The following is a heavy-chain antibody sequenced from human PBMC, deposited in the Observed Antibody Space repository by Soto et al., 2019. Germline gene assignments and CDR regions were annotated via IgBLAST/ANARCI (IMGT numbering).Heavy chain of an antibody. J-gene: IGHJ4*02. CDR1: GGSISSSSYY. CDR2: IYYSGST. V-gene: IGHV4-39*01. Sequence: SETLSLTCTVSGGSISSSSYYWGWIRQPPGKGLEWIGSIYYSGSTYYNPSLKSRVTISVDTSKNQFSLKLSSVTAADTAVYYCARQPLGSSSWYFVYWGQGTLITVSS. CDR3: ARQPLGSSSWYFVY. D-gene: IGHD6-13*01.